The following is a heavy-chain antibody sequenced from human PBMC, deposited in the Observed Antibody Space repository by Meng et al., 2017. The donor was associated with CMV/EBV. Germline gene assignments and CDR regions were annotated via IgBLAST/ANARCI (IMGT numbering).Heavy chain of an antibody. CDR3: ARGSESCTGTECWSPDFFDH. J-gene: IGHJ4*02. CDR1: GFNFNTYD. V-gene: IGHV3-30*03. D-gene: IGHD2-8*02. Sequence: GGSLRLSCAASGFNFNTYDMYWVRQTPGKGLEWVAVVSFDGKNKWYADSVKGRFSVSRDSSKNTLYLQMNGLKREDTGTYYCARGSESCTGTECWSPDFFDHWGQGALVTVSS. CDR2: VSFDGKNK.